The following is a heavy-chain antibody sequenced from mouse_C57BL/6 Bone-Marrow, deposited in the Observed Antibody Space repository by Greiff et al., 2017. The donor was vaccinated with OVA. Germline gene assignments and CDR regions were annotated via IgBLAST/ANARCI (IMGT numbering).Heavy chain of an antibody. D-gene: IGHD3-1*01. CDR1: GYTFTSYW. Sequence: QVQLQQPGAELVKPGASVKLSCKASGYTFTSYWMHWVKQRPGRGLEGIGRIDPNSGGTKYNEKFKGKATLTVDKPSSTAYMQLSSLTSEDSAVYYCARSSGRGYFDVWGTGTTVTVSS. CDR2: IDPNSGGT. J-gene: IGHJ1*03. CDR3: ARSSGRGYFDV. V-gene: IGHV1-72*01.